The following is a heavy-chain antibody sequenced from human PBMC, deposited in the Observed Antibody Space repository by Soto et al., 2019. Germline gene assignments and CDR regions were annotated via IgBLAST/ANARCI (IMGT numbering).Heavy chain of an antibody. CDR3: ARISTIFGVVSTINYFDY. CDR2: INAGNGNT. V-gene: IGHV1-3*01. J-gene: IGHJ4*02. D-gene: IGHD3-3*01. CDR1: GYTFTSYA. Sequence: QVQLVQSGAEVKKPGASVKVSCKASGYTFTSYAMHWVRQAPGQRLEWMGWINAGNGNTKYSQKFQGRVTITRATSASTAYMELSSLRSEDTAVYYCARISTIFGVVSTINYFDYWGQGTLVTVSS.